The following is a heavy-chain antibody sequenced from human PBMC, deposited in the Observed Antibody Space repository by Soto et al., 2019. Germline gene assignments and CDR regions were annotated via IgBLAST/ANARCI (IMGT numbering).Heavy chain of an antibody. Sequence: SETLSLTCAVYGGSFSDYYWSWIRQPPGKGLEWIGEINHVGSSNYNPSLKSRVTMSVDTSNNQFSLKVSSVTAADTAVYYCARGGTGHMDVWGKGITVTVSS. V-gene: IGHV4-34*01. CDR1: GGSFSDYY. CDR3: ARGGTGHMDV. J-gene: IGHJ6*03. CDR2: INHVGSS.